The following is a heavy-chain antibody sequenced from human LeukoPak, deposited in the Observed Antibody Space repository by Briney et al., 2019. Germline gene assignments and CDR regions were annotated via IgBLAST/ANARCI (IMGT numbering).Heavy chain of an antibody. D-gene: IGHD2-2*01. CDR2: TYYRSTWYN. CDR3: ARRLTQYDCFDP. CDR1: GDSVSSNSVT. J-gene: IGHJ5*02. V-gene: IGHV6-1*01. Sequence: SQTLSLTCAISGDSVSSNSVTWNWIGQSPSRGLEWLGRTYYRSTWYNDYAVSVRGRITVNPDTSKNQFSLHLNSVTPEDTAVYYCARRLTQYDCFDPWGQGILVTVSS.